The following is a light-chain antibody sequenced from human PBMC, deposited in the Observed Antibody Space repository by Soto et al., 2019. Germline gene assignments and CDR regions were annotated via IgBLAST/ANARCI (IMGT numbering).Light chain of an antibody. J-gene: IGKJ4*01. V-gene: IGKV4-1*01. Sequence: DIVMTQSPDSLSMSLGERATINCKSSQSGLYRSNSKSYLAWYQQKPGHPPKLLIYWAATRGSGVPDRFSGSGSFTDFTLTITSQQAEDVAIYYCQQFFSVPLTFGGGTKVESK. CDR3: QQFFSVPLT. CDR2: WAA. CDR1: QSGLYRSNSKSY.